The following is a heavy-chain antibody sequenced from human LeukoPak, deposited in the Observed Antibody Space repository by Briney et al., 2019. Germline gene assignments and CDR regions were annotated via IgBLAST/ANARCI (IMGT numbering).Heavy chain of an antibody. V-gene: IGHV1-18*01. CDR3: ARDCIGCHGFDY. CDR2: VSAYADNT. CDR1: GYTFTSYG. J-gene: IGHJ4*02. D-gene: IGHD2-15*01. Sequence: ASVKVSFKASGYTFTSYGISWVRQAPGQGLEWVGWVSAYADNTNYVQKLQGRVTMTTDTSTGTDYMELRRLKSDDTAVYYCARDCIGCHGFDYWGQGTLVTVYS.